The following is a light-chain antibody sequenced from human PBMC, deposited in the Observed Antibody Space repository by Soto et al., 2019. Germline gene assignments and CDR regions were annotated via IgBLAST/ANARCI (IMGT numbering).Light chain of an antibody. J-gene: IGKJ2*01. V-gene: IGKV1-9*01. CDR1: QDIANY. CDR2: ATS. Sequence: DIQLTQSPSFLSASVGDRVTITCRASQDIANYLAWYQQKPGKAPKFLIYATSTFQSGLPSRFSGSGSGTDFTFTITGLQPEDFATYYCLQDNNYPYTFGQGTKLEIK. CDR3: LQDNNYPYT.